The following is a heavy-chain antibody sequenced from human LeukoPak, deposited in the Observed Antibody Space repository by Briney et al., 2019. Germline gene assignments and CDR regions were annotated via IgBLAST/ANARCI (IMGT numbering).Heavy chain of an antibody. CDR2: VNADNGNT. V-gene: IGHV1-3*01. Sequence: ASVKVSCKASGYTFSSYAMHWVRQAPGQRLEWMGWVNADNGNTKYSQKFQGRVTITRDTSASTAHMELSSLRAEDTAVYYCARVIGYYYDSSGYLDYWGQGTLVTVSS. CDR1: GYTFSSYA. CDR3: ARVIGYYYDSSGYLDY. J-gene: IGHJ4*02. D-gene: IGHD3-22*01.